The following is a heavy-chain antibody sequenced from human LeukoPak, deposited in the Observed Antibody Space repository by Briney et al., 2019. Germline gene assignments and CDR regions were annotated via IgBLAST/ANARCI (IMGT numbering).Heavy chain of an antibody. Sequence: HGESLKISCKGSGYNFATSWIGWVRQMPGKGLEWMGIIYPGDSDTRYSPSFQGQVTISADKSISTAYLQWSSLKASDTAMYYCARLVVVAATRTYYFDYWGQGTLVTVSS. CDR3: ARLVVVAATRTYYFDY. V-gene: IGHV5-51*01. D-gene: IGHD2-15*01. CDR1: GYNFATSW. CDR2: IYPGDSDT. J-gene: IGHJ4*02.